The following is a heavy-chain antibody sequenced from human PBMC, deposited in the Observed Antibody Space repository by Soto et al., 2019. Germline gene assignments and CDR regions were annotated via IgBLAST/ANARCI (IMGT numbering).Heavy chain of an antibody. CDR1: GGSFSGYY. D-gene: IGHD2-15*01. Sequence: SETLSLTCAVYGGSFSGYYWSWIRQPPGKGLEWIGEINHSGSTNYNPSLKSRVTISVDTSKNQFSLKLSSVTAADTAVYYCARGPSPLYCSGGSCYFYYYYYGMDAWGQGTTVTVSS. J-gene: IGHJ6*02. CDR3: ARGPSPLYCSGGSCYFYYYYYGMDA. CDR2: INHSGST. V-gene: IGHV4-34*01.